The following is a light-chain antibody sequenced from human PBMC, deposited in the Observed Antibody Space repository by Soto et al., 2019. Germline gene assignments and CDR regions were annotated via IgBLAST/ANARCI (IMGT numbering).Light chain of an antibody. Sequence: EIVLTQSPGTLSLSPGERATLSCRASQSVSSDYLAWYQQKPGQAPRLLIYGASSRATGIPDRFSGSGSGTDFTLTISRLEPEDFAVYYCQQYGGSPRYTFRQGTKLEIK. CDR1: QSVSSDY. CDR2: GAS. CDR3: QQYGGSPRYT. V-gene: IGKV3-20*01. J-gene: IGKJ2*01.